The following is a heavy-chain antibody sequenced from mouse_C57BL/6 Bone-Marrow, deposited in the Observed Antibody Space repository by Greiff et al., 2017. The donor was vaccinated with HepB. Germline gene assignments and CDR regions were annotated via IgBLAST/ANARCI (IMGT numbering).Heavy chain of an antibody. Sequence: EVHLVESGGGLVKPGGSLKLSCAASGFTFSSYAMSWVRQTPEKRLEWVATISDGGSYTYYPDNVKGRFTISRDNAKNNLYLQMSHLKSEDIAMYYCAREGIYYGNYWFAYWGQGTLVTVSA. D-gene: IGHD2-1*01. CDR3: AREGIYYGNYWFAY. J-gene: IGHJ3*01. CDR1: GFTFSSYA. CDR2: ISDGGSYT. V-gene: IGHV5-4*01.